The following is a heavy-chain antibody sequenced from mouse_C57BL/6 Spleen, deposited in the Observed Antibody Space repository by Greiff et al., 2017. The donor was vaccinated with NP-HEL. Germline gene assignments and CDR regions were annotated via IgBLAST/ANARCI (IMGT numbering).Heavy chain of an antibody. CDR1: GYTFTDYE. J-gene: IGHJ4*01. CDR2: IDPETGGT. D-gene: IGHD2-10*01. Sequence: VQLQQSGAELVRPGASVTLSCKASGYTFTDYEMHWVKQTPVHGLEWIGAIDPETGGTAYNQKFKGKAILTADKSSSTAYMELRSLTSEDSAVYYCTRLLSYYYAMDYWGQGTSVTVSS. CDR3: TRLLSYYYAMDY. V-gene: IGHV1-15*01.